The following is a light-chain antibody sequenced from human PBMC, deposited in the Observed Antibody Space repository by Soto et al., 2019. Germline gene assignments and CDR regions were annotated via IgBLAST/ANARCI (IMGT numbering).Light chain of an antibody. J-gene: IGKJ5*01. CDR3: QQRTKWIT. CDR2: GAS. CDR1: QSIANY. V-gene: IGKV3-11*01. Sequence: EVVLTQSPATLSLSPGERATLSCRASQSIANYLAWYQQKPGQAPGLLIYGASNRATGIPARFSGSGSGTDFTLIISNLEPEDFAVYYCQQRTKWITFGQGTRREIK.